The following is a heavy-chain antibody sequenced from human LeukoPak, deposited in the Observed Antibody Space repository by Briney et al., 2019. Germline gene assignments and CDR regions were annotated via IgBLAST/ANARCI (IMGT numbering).Heavy chain of an antibody. Sequence: PGGSLRLSCAASGFTFSTYWMTWVRQAPGKGLEWVAHINQDGSEKYYVDSVKGRFTISRDNAKNSLYLQMNSLRAEDTAVYYCAREKDGSGSYEGDYWGQGTLVTVSS. D-gene: IGHD3-10*01. V-gene: IGHV3-7*01. CDR1: GFTFSTYW. CDR3: AREKDGSGSYEGDY. J-gene: IGHJ4*02. CDR2: INQDGSEK.